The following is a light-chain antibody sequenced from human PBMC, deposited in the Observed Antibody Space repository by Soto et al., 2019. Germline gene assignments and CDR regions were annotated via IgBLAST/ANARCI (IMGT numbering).Light chain of an antibody. V-gene: IGKV3-20*01. CDR3: RQYGSSPSYT. J-gene: IGKJ2*01. Sequence: EIVLTQSPGTLSLSPGERATLSCRASQSVSSSSYLAWYQQKPGQAPRLLIYGASSRATSIADRFSGSGSATDFTLTISRLEPEDFAVYYCRQYGSSPSYTFGQGTKLEIK. CDR1: QSVSSSSY. CDR2: GAS.